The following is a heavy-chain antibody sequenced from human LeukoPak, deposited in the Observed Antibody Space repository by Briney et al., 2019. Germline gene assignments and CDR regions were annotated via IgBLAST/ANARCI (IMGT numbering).Heavy chain of an antibody. V-gene: IGHV3-23*01. Sequence: ETLSLTCAVYGGSFSGYYWSWIRQPPGKGLEWVSAISGSGGSTYYADSVKGRFTISRDNSKNTLYLQMNSLRAEDTAVYYCAKARLSGYYFDYWGQGTLVTVSS. CDR1: GGSFSGYY. CDR2: ISGSGGST. J-gene: IGHJ4*02. CDR3: AKARLSGYYFDY. D-gene: IGHD6-25*01.